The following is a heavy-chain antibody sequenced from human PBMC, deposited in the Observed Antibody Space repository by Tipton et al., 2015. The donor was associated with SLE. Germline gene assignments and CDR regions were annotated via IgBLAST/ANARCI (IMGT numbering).Heavy chain of an antibody. J-gene: IGHJ4*02. CDR3: ARQDRWPLNFDY. V-gene: IGHV4-61*02. CDR1: GGSISSPSYY. Sequence: GLVKPSETLSLTCTVSGGSISSPSYYWNWIRQPAGKGLEWIGRIYTTGSTNYNPSLKSRVTISVDTSKNQFFLRLSSVTAADTAVYYCARQDRWPLNFDYWGQGTLVTVSS. CDR2: IYTTGST. D-gene: IGHD2-15*01.